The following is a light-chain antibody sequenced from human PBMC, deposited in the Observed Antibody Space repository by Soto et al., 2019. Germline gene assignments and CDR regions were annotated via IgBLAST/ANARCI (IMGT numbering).Light chain of an antibody. Sequence: EILMTQSPATLAVSPGERATLSCRASQSVSSNLAWYQQKPGQAPRLLIYDASNRATGIPARFSGSGSGTDFTLTISSLEHEDFAVYYCQQRSNWPSITFGQGTRLEIK. CDR3: QQRSNWPSIT. J-gene: IGKJ5*01. V-gene: IGKV3-11*01. CDR2: DAS. CDR1: QSVSSN.